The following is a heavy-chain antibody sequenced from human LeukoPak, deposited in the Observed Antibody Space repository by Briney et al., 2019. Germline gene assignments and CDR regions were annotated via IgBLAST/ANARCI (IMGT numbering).Heavy chain of an antibody. D-gene: IGHD4-17*01. J-gene: IGHJ5*02. CDR3: ATTVNHNWFDP. CDR2: IYYSGST. Sequence: SETLSLTCAVYGGSFSAYYWGWIRQPPGKGLEWIGSIYYSGSTYYNPSLKSRVTISVDTSKNQFSLKLSSVTAADTAVYYCATTVNHNWFDPWGQGTLVTVSS. CDR1: GGSFSAYY. V-gene: IGHV4-34*01.